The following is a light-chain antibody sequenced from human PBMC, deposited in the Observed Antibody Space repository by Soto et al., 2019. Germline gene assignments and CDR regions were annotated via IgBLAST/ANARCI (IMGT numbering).Light chain of an antibody. CDR3: MQALQTPYA. V-gene: IGKV2-28*01. CDR2: WGS. CDR1: QSLLHSNGYNY. Sequence: DIVVTQSPLSLPVTPGEPASISCRSSQSLLHSNGYNYLDWYLQKPGQPPQLLICWGSSRASGVTDRFSGSGSGTDFTLRISREEAEDVGVYYCMQALQTPYAFGQGTKLQIK. J-gene: IGKJ2*01.